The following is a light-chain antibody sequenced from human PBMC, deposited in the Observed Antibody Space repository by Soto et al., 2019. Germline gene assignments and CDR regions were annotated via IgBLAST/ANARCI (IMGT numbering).Light chain of an antibody. CDR1: QNIRDY. Sequence: QSPFSLSASVGDRVTITCRASQNIRDYLNWYQQKPGKPPKLLIYGASSRATGIPDRFSGSGSGTDFTLTISRLEPEDFAVYYCQQYGSSPRPFGQGTKVDIK. V-gene: IGKV1-39*01. CDR3: QQYGSSPRP. CDR2: GAS. J-gene: IGKJ1*01.